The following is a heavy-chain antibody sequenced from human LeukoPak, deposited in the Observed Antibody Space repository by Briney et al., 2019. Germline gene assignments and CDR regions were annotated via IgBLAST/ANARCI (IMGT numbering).Heavy chain of an antibody. CDR2: IIPILGIA. V-gene: IGHV1-69*02. CDR3: ASRITEYCSSTSCYIGAFDI. Sequence: SVKVSCKASGGTFSSYTISWVRQAPGQGLEWMGRIIPILGIANYAQKFQGRVTITADKSTSTAYMELSSLRSEDTAVHYCASRITEYCSSTSCYIGAFDIWAKGRWSPSLQ. J-gene: IGHJ3*02. D-gene: IGHD2-2*02. CDR1: GGTFSSYT.